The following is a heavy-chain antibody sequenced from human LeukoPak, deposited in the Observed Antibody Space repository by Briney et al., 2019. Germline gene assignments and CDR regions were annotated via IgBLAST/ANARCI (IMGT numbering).Heavy chain of an antibody. CDR3: AKGRISPDY. CDR2: ISGSGGGA. CDR1: GFTFSNYW. Sequence: GGSLRLSCAASGFTFSNYWMSWVRQAPGKGREWLSGISGSGGGAYYADSVKGRFTISRDNSQNSLCLQRNSLRAEDTAVYYCAKGRISPDYWGQGTLVTVSS. V-gene: IGHV3-23*01. J-gene: IGHJ4*02. D-gene: IGHD2/OR15-2a*01.